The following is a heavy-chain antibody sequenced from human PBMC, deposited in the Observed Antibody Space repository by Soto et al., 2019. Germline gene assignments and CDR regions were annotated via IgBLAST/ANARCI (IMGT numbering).Heavy chain of an antibody. CDR2: IHYSGTT. Sequence: PSQPLSLTCTVAGGSIIDYYWSCIRQPPGKGLEWIGYIHYSGTTNYNPSLKSRVTISVDVSKNQFSLKLTSVTAADTAVYYCARDRSSHGSYYFDYWGQGALVTVPQ. J-gene: IGHJ4*02. CDR3: ARDRSSHGSYYFDY. CDR1: GGSIIDYY. V-gene: IGHV4-59*01. D-gene: IGHD1-26*01.